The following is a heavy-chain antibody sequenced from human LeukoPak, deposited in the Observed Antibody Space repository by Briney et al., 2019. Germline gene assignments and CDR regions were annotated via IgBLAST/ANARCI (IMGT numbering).Heavy chain of an antibody. CDR1: GFTFSDYY. D-gene: IGHD2-15*01. V-gene: IGHV3-11*01. CDR3: ARRLEFPTGYFYYGMDV. Sequence: PGGSLRLSCAASGFTFSDYYMGWIRQAPGKGLEWVSYISSSGSTIYYADSVKGRFTISRDNAKNSLYLQMNSLRAEDTAVYYCARRLEFPTGYFYYGMDVWGQGTTVTVSS. CDR2: ISSSGSTI. J-gene: IGHJ6*02.